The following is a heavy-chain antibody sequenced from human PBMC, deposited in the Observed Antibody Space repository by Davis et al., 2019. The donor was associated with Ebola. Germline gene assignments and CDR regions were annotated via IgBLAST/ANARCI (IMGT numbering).Heavy chain of an antibody. CDR2: ISYDGSNK. V-gene: IGHV3-30*03. CDR1: GFTFSSYG. Sequence: GGSLRLSCAASGFTFSSYGMHWVRQAPGKGLEWVAVISYDGSNKYYAESVKGRFTISRDNSKNTLYLQMSSLRAEDTAVYYCARDLPGGDWYFDLWGRGTLVTVSS. D-gene: IGHD1-14*01. CDR3: ARDLPGGDWYFDL. J-gene: IGHJ2*01.